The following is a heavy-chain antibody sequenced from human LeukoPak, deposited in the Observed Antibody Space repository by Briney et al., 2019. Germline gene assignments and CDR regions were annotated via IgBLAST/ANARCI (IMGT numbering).Heavy chain of an antibody. CDR1: GVSISSGGYY. CDR3: AREIYDSSGYYYVRG. D-gene: IGHD3-22*01. CDR2: IYHSGTT. J-gene: IGHJ4*02. Sequence: PSETLSLTCTVSGVSISSGGYYWSWLRQHPGKDLEWIGNIYHSGTTFYNPSLESRLTISVDTSKNQFSLKLSSVTAADTAVYYCAREIYDSSGYYYVRGWGQGTLVTVSS. V-gene: IGHV4-31*03.